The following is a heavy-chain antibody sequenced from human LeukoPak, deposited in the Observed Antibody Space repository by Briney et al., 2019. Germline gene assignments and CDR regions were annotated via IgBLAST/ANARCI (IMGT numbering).Heavy chain of an antibody. J-gene: IGHJ6*03. D-gene: IGHD6-6*01. CDR3: ARDWGVGGRPGYMDV. CDR2: IYHSGRT. Sequence: PSETLSLTCTVSGYSISSGYYWGWIRQPPGKGLEWIGSIYHSGRTFYNPSLKSRVTISVDTSKNQFSLKLSSVTAADTAVYFCARDWGVGGRPGYMDVWGKGTTVTVSS. V-gene: IGHV4-38-2*02. CDR1: GYSISSGYY.